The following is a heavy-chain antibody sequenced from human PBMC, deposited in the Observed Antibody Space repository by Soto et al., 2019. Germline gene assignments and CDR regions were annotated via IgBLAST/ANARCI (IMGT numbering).Heavy chain of an antibody. D-gene: IGHD3-22*01. CDR1: GGSISSGGYS. CDR2: IYHSGGT. Sequence: PSETLSLTCAVSGGSISSGGYSWNWIRRPPGKGLEWIGYIYHSGGTLYNPSLKNRVSISVDKSKNQFSLKLTPVTAADTAVYYCARQHYYDSSGYYTWNWGQGTLVTVSS. V-gene: IGHV4-30-2*01. J-gene: IGHJ4*02. CDR3: ARQHYYDSSGYYTWN.